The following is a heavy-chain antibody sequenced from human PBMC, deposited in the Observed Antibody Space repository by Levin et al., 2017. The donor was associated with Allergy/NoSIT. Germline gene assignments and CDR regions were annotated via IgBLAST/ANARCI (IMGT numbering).Heavy chain of an antibody. V-gene: IGHV4-59*01. D-gene: IGHD2-8*01. J-gene: IGHJ6*02. CDR2: ISYSGST. CDR3: ARDDIVLHNSYGLDV. Sequence: SETLSLSCTVSGGSISIDYWSWIRQSPGKGLEWIGYISYSGSTKYNPSLKSRVTISVDTSKNQLSLKLSSVTAADTVVYFCARDDIVLHNSYGLDVWGQGTTVTVSS. CDR1: GGSISIDY.